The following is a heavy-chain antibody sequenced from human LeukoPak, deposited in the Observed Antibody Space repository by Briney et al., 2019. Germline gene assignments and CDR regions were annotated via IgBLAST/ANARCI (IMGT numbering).Heavy chain of an antibody. Sequence: SETLSLTCTVSGGSISSGDYYWSWIRQPPGKGLEWIGYIYYSGSTYHNPALKSRVSMSVDTSKNQFSLKQSSVTAADTAVYYCARVRYGDYFFDYWGQGTLVTVSS. CDR1: GGSISSGDYY. D-gene: IGHD4-17*01. CDR3: ARVRYGDYFFDY. V-gene: IGHV4-30-4*01. CDR2: IYYSGST. J-gene: IGHJ4*02.